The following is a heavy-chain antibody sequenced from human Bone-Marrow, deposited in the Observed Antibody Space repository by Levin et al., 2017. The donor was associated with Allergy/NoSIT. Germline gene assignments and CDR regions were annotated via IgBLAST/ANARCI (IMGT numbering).Heavy chain of an antibody. Sequence: GGSLRLSCAASGIAFRDYWMHWVRQVPGKGLVWVSRINSDGSSTSYADSLKGRFTISRDNAKNTLYLQMNSLRDEDTAVYFCARGQYSSGWYGYGMNVWGHGTTVTVSS. CDR1: GIAFRDYW. V-gene: IGHV3-74*01. CDR2: INSDGSST. CDR3: ARGQYSSGWYGYGMNV. J-gene: IGHJ6*02. D-gene: IGHD6-19*01.